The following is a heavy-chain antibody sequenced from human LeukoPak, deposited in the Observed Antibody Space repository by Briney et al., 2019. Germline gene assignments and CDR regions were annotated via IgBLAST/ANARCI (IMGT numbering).Heavy chain of an antibody. V-gene: IGHV3-66*01. CDR2: IYSGGST. CDR3: ARDSDGSGGYFQH. D-gene: IGHD1-26*01. CDR1: GFTVSSNY. J-gene: IGHJ1*01. Sequence: PGGSLRLSCAASGFTVSSNYMSWVRQAPGKGLEWFSFIYSGGSTYYADSVRGRFTISRDNSKNTLYLQMNSLRAEDTAVYYCARDSDGSGGYFQHWGQGTLVTVSS.